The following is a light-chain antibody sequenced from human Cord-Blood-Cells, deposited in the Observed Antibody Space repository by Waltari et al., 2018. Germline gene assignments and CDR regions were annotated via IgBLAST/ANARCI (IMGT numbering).Light chain of an antibody. CDR1: QSVLYSSNNKNY. V-gene: IGKV4-1*01. CDR2: WAS. J-gene: IGKJ2*01. Sequence: IVMTQSPDSLAVSLGERATINCKSSQSVLYSSNNKNYLAWYQQKPGQPPKLLIYWASTQESGVPDRFSGSGSGTDFTLTISSLQAEDVAVYYCQQYYSTPPTFGQGTKLEIK. CDR3: QQYYSTPPT.